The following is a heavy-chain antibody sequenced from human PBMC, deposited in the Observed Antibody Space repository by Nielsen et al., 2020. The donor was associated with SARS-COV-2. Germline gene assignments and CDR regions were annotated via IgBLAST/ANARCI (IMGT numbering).Heavy chain of an antibody. V-gene: IGHV3-30*06. J-gene: IGHJ6*02. CDR1: EVTLKNYG. CDR3: AKDPGYSSSWGAYYYYGMDV. Sequence: GESLKISCAGSEVTLKNYGVHWVRQAPDKGPEWLALISFDGRNKVYGDSVKGRFTISRDNSKNTLYLQMNSLRAEDTAVYYCAKDPGYSSSWGAYYYYGMDVWCQGTTVTVSS. D-gene: IGHD6-13*01. CDR2: ISFDGRNK.